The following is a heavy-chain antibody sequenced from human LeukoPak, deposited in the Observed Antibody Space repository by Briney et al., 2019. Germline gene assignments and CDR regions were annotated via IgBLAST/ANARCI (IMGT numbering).Heavy chain of an antibody. J-gene: IGHJ3*02. CDR1: GFSFSSHG. V-gene: IGHV3-23*01. CDR2: IIGGAGGT. CDR3: AGVLPRIVLTDAIDI. Sequence: GGSLRLSCAASGFSFSSHGMSWVRQAPGKGLEWVSGIIGGAGGTYYADSVKGRFTISRDNAKNTLYLQVNSLRVEDTAVYYCAGVLPRIVLTDAIDIWGQGTLVTVSS. D-gene: IGHD1-26*01.